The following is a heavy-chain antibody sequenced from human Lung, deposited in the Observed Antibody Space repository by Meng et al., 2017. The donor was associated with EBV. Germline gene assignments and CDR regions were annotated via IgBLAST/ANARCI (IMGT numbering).Heavy chain of an antibody. V-gene: IGHV4-34*01. CDR1: GGSFSGSFSGYY. J-gene: IGHJ4*02. CDR3: ARSTFDY. Sequence: QVQLQQLGAGLLNPSETLSLTCAVYGGSFSGSFSGYYWSWIRQAPGKGLEWIGEINDSGSTDYNPSLKSRLTISVDRSKSQFSLELSSVTAADTAVYYCARSTFDYWGQGTLVTVSS. D-gene: IGHD1-26*01. CDR2: INDSGST.